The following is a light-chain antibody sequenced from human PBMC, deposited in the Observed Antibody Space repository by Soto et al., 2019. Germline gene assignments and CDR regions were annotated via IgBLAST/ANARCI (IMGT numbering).Light chain of an antibody. CDR1: SSDVGNYNL. CDR2: EGS. CDR3: CSYAGSSTYVI. Sequence: QSALTQPASMSGSPGQSITISCTETSSDVGNYNLVSWYQQYPGKAPKLIIYEGSKRPSGVSNRFSASKSGNTASLTISGLQAEDEAVYHCCSYAGSSTYVIFGGGTKLTVL. J-gene: IGLJ2*01. V-gene: IGLV2-23*01.